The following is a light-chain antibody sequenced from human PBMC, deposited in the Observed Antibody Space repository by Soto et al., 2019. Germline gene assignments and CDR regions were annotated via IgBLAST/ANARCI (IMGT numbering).Light chain of an antibody. CDR2: DAS. CDR3: QQSYNAPIT. Sequence: DIQMTQSPSSLSATVGDRVTITCRASQTIGKYLNRYQQQPGKVPKLLIYDASYLQSGVPSRFSGSESGTDFTLNISDLRPEDFATYYCQQSYNAPITFGQGTRLEIK. V-gene: IGKV1-39*01. J-gene: IGKJ5*01. CDR1: QTIGKY.